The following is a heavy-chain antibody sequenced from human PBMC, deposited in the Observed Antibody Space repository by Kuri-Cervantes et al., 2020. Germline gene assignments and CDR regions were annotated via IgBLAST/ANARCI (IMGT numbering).Heavy chain of an antibody. CDR2: ISYDGSNK. J-gene: IGHJ4*02. D-gene: IGHD3-10*01. CDR3: ARMGSGSYSIATDY. CDR1: GFTFSNAW. V-gene: IGHV3-30-3*01. Sequence: GESLKISCAASGFTFSNAWMSWVRQAPGKGLEWVAVISYDGSNKYYADSVKGRFTISRDNSKDTLYLQMNSLRAEDTAVYYCARMGSGSYSIATDYWGQGTLVTVSS.